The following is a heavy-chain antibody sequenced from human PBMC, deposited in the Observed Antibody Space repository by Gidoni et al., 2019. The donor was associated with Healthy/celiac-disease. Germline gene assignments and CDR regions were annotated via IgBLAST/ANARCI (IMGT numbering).Heavy chain of an antibody. CDR3: ARGSPGDSYGVSYYYYYGMDV. V-gene: IGHV1-69*01. CDR2: IIPIFGTA. J-gene: IGHJ6*02. CDR1: GGTFSSYD. Sequence: QVQLVQSGAEVQKPGSSVKVSCKASGGTFSSYDISWVRQAPGQGLEWMGGIIPIFGTANYAQKFQGRVTITADESTSTADMELSSLRSEDTAVYYCARGSPGDSYGVSYYYYYGMDVWGQGTTVTVSS. D-gene: IGHD5-18*01.